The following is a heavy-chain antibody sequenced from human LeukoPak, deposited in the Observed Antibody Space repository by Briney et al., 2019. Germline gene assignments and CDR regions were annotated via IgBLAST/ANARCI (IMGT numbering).Heavy chain of an antibody. V-gene: IGHV4-4*07. CDR1: GGSISSYY. D-gene: IGHD6-19*01. CDR2: IYTSGST. CDR3: ARVTYSSGWYDFDY. J-gene: IGHJ4*02. Sequence: SETLSLTCTVSGGSISSYYWSWIRQPAGKGLEWIGRIYTSGSTNYNPSLKSRVTMSVDTSKNQFSLKLSSVTAADTAVYYRARVTYSSGWYDFDYWGQGTLVTVSS.